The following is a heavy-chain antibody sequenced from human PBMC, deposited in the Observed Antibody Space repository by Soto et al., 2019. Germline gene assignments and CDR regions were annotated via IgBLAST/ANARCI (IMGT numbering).Heavy chain of an antibody. J-gene: IGHJ4*02. CDR3: ANDYCSGGSCYSDY. D-gene: IGHD2-15*01. CDR2: ISGSGGST. V-gene: IGHV3-23*01. Sequence: GGSLRLSCAASGFTFSSYAMSWVRQAPGKGLEWVSAISGSGGSTYYADSVKGRFTISRDNSKNTLYLQMNSLRAEDTAVYYCANDYCSGGSCYSDYWGQGTLVTVSS. CDR1: GFTFSSYA.